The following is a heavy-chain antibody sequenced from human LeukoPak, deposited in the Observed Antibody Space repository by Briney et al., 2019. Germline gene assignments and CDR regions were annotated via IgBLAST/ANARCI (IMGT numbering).Heavy chain of an antibody. CDR3: ARDGGDYYGSLPGWFDP. V-gene: IGHV3-21*01. Sequence: NPGGSLRLSCAASGFTFSSYSMNWVRQAPGKGLEWVSSISSSSSYIYYADSVKGRFTISRDNAKNSLYLQMNSLRAEGTAVYYCARDGGDYYGSLPGWFDPWGQGTLVTVSS. D-gene: IGHD3-10*01. CDR2: ISSSSSYI. CDR1: GFTFSSYS. J-gene: IGHJ5*02.